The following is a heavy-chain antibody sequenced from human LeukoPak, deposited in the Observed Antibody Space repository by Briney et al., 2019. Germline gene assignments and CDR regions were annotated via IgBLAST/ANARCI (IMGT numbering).Heavy chain of an antibody. CDR2: IYYSGST. CDR3: ARDRRVVGATLSWFDP. J-gene: IGHJ5*02. Sequence: SETLSLTCTVSGGSISSYYWSWIRQPPGKGLEWIGYIYYSGSTNYNPSLRSRVTISVDTSKNQFSLKLSSVTAADTAVYYCARDRRVVGATLSWFDPWGQGTLVTVSS. CDR1: GGSISSYY. D-gene: IGHD1-26*01. V-gene: IGHV4-59*01.